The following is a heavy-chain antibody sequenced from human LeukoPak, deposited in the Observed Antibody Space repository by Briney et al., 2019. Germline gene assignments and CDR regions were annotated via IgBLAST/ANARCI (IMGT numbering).Heavy chain of an antibody. Sequence: PSETLSLTCPVSGGSVSSSSSYWAWIRQPPGRGLEWIGSVYYSGTTYYNTSLESRVTISEDTSRNRFSLMLSSVTAADTAVYYCVRQNSDYYYYYLDVWGEGTTVIVSS. J-gene: IGHJ6*03. CDR1: GGSVSSSSSY. D-gene: IGHD1-7*01. CDR2: VYYSGTT. V-gene: IGHV4-39*01. CDR3: VRQNSDYYYYYLDV.